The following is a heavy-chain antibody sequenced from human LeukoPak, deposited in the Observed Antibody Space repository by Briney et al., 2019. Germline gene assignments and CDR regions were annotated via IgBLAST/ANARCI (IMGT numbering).Heavy chain of an antibody. CDR3: ARFRSSGWTYYYYYYGMDV. Sequence: GGSLRLSCAASGFTVSSNYMSWVRQAPGKGLGWVSVIYSGGSTYYADSVKGRFTISRDNSKNTLYLQMNSLRAEDTAVYYCARFRSSGWTYYYYYYGMDVWGKGTTVTVSS. J-gene: IGHJ6*04. CDR1: GFTVSSNY. CDR2: IYSGGST. D-gene: IGHD6-19*01. V-gene: IGHV3-53*01.